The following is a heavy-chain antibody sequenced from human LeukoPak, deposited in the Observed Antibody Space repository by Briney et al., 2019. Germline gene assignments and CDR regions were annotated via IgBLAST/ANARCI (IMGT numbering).Heavy chain of an antibody. Sequence: KPGGSLRLSCAASGFTFSDYYMSWIRQAPGKGLEWVSYISSSGSTIYYADSVKGRFTISRDNAKNSLYLQINSLTAEDTAVYYCASGLRYYDLWSGYYRCGDAFDIWGQGTMVTVSS. CDR1: GFTFSDYY. D-gene: IGHD3-3*01. J-gene: IGHJ3*02. V-gene: IGHV3-11*04. CDR2: ISSSGSTI. CDR3: ASGLRYYDLWSGYYRCGDAFDI.